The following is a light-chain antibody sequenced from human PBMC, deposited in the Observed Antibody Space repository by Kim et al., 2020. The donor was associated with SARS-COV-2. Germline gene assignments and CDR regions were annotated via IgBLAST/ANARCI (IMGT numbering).Light chain of an antibody. CDR3: ATWDDSLNGWV. CDR2: SND. J-gene: IGLJ3*02. Sequence: ELTQPPSASGTPGQRVSVSCSGSSSNIGTNTVIWYQQFPGTAPKLLIYSNDQRPSGVPDRFSGSKSATSASLAISGLQSEDEANYYRATWDDSLNGWVFGGGTQLTVL. V-gene: IGLV1-44*01. CDR1: SSNIGTNT.